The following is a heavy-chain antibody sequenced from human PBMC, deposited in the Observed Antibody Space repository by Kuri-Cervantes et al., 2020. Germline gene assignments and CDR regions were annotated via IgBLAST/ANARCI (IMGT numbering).Heavy chain of an antibody. D-gene: IGHD4-17*01. V-gene: IGHV4-39*07. J-gene: IGHJ2*01. CDR1: GGSISSYY. CDR3: ARLDYGDYRRRTWYFDL. Sequence: SETLSLTCTVSGGSISSYYWSWIRQPPGKGLEWIGSIYYSGSTYYNPSLKSRVTISVDTSKNQFSLKLSSVTAADTAVYYCARLDYGDYRRRTWYFDLWGRGTLVTVSS. CDR2: IYYSGST.